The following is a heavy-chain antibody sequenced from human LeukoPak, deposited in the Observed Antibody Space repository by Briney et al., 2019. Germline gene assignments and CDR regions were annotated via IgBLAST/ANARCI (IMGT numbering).Heavy chain of an antibody. CDR2: ISSSSTI. D-gene: IGHD3-3*01. J-gene: IGHJ4*02. CDR1: GFTFSSYS. V-gene: IGHV3-48*01. Sequence: GGSLRLSCAASGFTFSSYSMNWVRQAPGKGLEWVSYISSSSTIYYADSVKGRFTISRDNAKNSLYLQMNSLRAEDTAVYYCARDHEFLEWLSTDYWGQGTLVTVSS. CDR3: ARDHEFLEWLSTDY.